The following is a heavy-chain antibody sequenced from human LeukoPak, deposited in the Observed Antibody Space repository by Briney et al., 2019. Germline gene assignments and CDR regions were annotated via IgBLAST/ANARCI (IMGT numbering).Heavy chain of an antibody. J-gene: IGHJ6*03. D-gene: IGHD2-15*01. V-gene: IGHV3-11*01. CDR2: FSSGSTI. CDR1: GFTFSAYY. CDR3: AKDRAGTCSGGSCCSVYYYYMDV. Sequence: GGPLILSCAAAGFTFSAYYMSWLRQAEGKGLWRVSYFSSGSTIYYRASVKGRFTISSDKSNRSVYLQLNSLRAADTAVYYCAKDRAGTCSGGSCCSVYYYYMDVWGKGTTVTV.